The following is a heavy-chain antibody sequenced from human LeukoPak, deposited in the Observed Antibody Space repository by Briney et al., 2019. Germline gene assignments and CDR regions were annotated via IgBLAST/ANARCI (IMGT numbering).Heavy chain of an antibody. CDR3: ARILAAPYWFDP. Sequence: TLSLTCTVSGGPISSGSYYWSWIRQPAGKGLEWIGRIYTSGSTNYNPSLKSRVTISVDTSKNQFSLKLSSVTAADTAVYYCARILAAPYWFDPWGQGTLVTVSS. V-gene: IGHV4-61*02. CDR2: IYTSGST. J-gene: IGHJ5*02. D-gene: IGHD2-15*01. CDR1: GGPISSGSYY.